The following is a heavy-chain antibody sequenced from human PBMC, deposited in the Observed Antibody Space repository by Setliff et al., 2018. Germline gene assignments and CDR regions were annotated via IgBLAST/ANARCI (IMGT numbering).Heavy chain of an antibody. CDR1: GYSIRNGYY. Sequence: SETLSLTCGVSGYSIRNGYYWAWIRQPPGKGLEWIGSIYHGGTTYYSPSLKTRVTMSVDPSKNQFSLHLSSVTAAYTAIYYCARHSSWGTVTDRLHYNFFDFWGQGTLVTVS. CDR3: ARHSSWGTVTDRLHYNFFDF. J-gene: IGHJ4*02. D-gene: IGHD3-10*01. V-gene: IGHV4-38-2*01. CDR2: IYHGGTT.